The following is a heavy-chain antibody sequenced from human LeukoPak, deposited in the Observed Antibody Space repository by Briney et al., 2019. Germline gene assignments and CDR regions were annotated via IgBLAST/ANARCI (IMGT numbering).Heavy chain of an antibody. CDR3: ARDYSGSHEGGYDH. V-gene: IGHV4-61*02. J-gene: IGHJ4*02. D-gene: IGHD1-26*01. Sequence: SETLSLTCTVSGGSISSSSYYWSWMRQPAGRRLEWIGRIYTSGGTAYNSSLKSRVTISVDTSKNQFSLKLSSVTAADTAVYYCARDYSGSHEGGYDHWGQGTLVTVSS. CDR2: IYTSGGT. CDR1: GGSISSSSYY.